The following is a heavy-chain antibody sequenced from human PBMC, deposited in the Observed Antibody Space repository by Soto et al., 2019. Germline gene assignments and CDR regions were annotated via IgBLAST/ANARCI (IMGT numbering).Heavy chain of an antibody. J-gene: IGHJ5*02. D-gene: IGHD3-10*01. Sequence: EVQLVESGGGLVQPGGSLRLSCAASGFTFSDHYMDWVRQAPGKGLEWLGRTKNKPNSYTTEYAASVRGRFTISSDDSKNSLYLQMNSLKTEDTAVYYCAMEGSGPGWTWGQGTLVTVSS. V-gene: IGHV3-72*01. CDR2: TKNKPNSYTT. CDR3: AMEGSGPGWT. CDR1: GFTFSDHY.